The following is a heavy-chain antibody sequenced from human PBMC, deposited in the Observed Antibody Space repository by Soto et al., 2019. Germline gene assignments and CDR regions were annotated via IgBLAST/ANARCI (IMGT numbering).Heavy chain of an antibody. CDR3: ARAGKYYDFWSGYYDYYYYGMDV. CDR2: ISSSGSTI. V-gene: IGHV3-48*03. D-gene: IGHD3-3*01. Sequence: GGSLRLSCAASGFTFSSYEMNWVRQAPGKGLEWVSYISSSGSTIYYADSVKGRFTISRDNAKNSLYLQMNSLRAEDTAVYYCARAGKYYDFWSGYYDYYYYGMDVWGQGTTVTVSS. CDR1: GFTFSSYE. J-gene: IGHJ6*02.